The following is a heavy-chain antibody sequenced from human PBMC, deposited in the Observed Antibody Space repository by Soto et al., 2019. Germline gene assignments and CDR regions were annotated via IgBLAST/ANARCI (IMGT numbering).Heavy chain of an antibody. CDR2: ISGSGLPI. D-gene: IGHD6-19*01. J-gene: IGHJ5*02. CDR1: GFSFSEYE. V-gene: IGHV3-48*03. Sequence: GGSLRLSCAASGFSFSEYEINWVRQAPGKGLEWVSYISGSGLPIYYADSVKGRFTISRDNAKNSVSLQMNSLGGEDTAVYYCAREAAGAGTAFEHWGRGTLVTVSS. CDR3: AREAAGAGTAFEH.